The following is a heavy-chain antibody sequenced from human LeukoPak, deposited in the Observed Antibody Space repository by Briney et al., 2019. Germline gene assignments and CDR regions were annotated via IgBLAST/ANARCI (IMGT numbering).Heavy chain of an antibody. CDR2: FYYSGST. V-gene: IGHV4-59*01. CDR3: ARGDMTTVTTMGY. Sequence: SETLSLTCTVSGGSISSYYWSWIRQPPGKGLEWIGYFYYSGSTNYNPSLRSRVSISVDTSKNQFSLKLSSVTTADTAVYYCARGDMTTVTTMGYWGQGTLVTVSS. J-gene: IGHJ4*02. CDR1: GGSISSYY. D-gene: IGHD4-17*01.